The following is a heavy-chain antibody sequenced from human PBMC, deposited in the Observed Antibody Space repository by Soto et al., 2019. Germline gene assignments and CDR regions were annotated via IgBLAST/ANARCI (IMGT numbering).Heavy chain of an antibody. D-gene: IGHD3-9*01. CDR1: GFTLSSYS. CDR3: ARGELRYFDWLSLEGSLTYYYGMDV. Sequence: EVQLVESGGGLVKPGGSLRLSCAASGFTLSSYSMNWVRQAPGKGLEWVSSISSSSSYIYYADSVKGRFTISRDNAKNSLYLQMNSLRAEDTAVYYCARGELRYFDWLSLEGSLTYYYGMDVWGQGTTVTVSS. J-gene: IGHJ6*02. V-gene: IGHV3-21*01. CDR2: ISSSSSYI.